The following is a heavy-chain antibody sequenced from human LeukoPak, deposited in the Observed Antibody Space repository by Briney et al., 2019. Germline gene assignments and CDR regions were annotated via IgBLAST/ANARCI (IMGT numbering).Heavy chain of an antibody. V-gene: IGHV1-46*01. J-gene: IGHJ3*02. Sequence: ASVKVSCKASGYTFTGYYMHWVRQAPGQGLEWMGIINPSGGSTSYAQKFQGRVTMTRDTSTSTVYMELSSLRSEDTAVYYCARRGVTIFGVVIWDAFDIWGQGTMVTVSS. D-gene: IGHD3-3*01. CDR3: ARRGVTIFGVVIWDAFDI. CDR2: INPSGGST. CDR1: GYTFTGYY.